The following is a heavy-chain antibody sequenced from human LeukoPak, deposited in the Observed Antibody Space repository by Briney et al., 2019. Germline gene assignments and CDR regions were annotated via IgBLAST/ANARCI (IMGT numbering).Heavy chain of an antibody. CDR2: ISRSGTTI. J-gene: IGHJ5*02. CDR1: GFTFSDYY. D-gene: IGHD3-22*01. CDR3: ARAHYDSSGYS. V-gene: IGHV3-11*04. Sequence: GGSLRLSCAASGFTFSDYYMSWIRQAPGKGLEWVSYISRSGTTICYADSVKGRFTISRDNAKNSLYLQMNSLRAEDTAVYYCARAHYDSSGYSWGQGTLVTVSS.